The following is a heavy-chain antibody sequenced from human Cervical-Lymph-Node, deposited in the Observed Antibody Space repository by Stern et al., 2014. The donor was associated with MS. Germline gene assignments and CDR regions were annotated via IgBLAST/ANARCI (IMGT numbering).Heavy chain of an antibody. D-gene: IGHD4-17*01. CDR3: ARDSRDYLNYYGLDV. Sequence: QVQLVQSGGGVVQPGRSLRLACATSGFTFSYYGMAWGPQAPGQGLEGVALLWYEENKTYYTDSVKGRFTISRDTSKNTLYLQMDNLRAEDTAVYYCARDSRDYLNYYGLDVWGQGTTVTVS. CDR1: GFTFSYYG. V-gene: IGHV3-33*01. CDR2: LWYEENKT. J-gene: IGHJ6*02.